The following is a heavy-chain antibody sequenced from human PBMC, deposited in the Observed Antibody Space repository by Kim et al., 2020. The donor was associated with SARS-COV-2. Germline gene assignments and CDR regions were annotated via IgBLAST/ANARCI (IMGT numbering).Heavy chain of an antibody. Sequence: GESLKISCKGSGYSFTSYWISWVRQMPGKGLEWMGRIDPSDSYTNYSPSFQGHVTISADKSISTAYLQWSSLKASDTAMYYCARRDMVRGDYYYYGMDVWGQGTTVTVSS. CDR3: ARRDMVRGDYYYYGMDV. V-gene: IGHV5-10-1*01. J-gene: IGHJ6*02. CDR2: IDPSDSYT. D-gene: IGHD3-10*01. CDR1: GYSFTSYW.